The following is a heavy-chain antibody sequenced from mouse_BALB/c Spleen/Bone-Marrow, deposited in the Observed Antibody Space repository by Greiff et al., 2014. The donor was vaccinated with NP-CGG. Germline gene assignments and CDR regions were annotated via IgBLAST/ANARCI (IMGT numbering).Heavy chain of an antibody. Sequence: EVQLQQSGPELVKPGASVKISCKASGYTFTDYNMHWVKQSHGKSLEWIGYIYPYNGGTVYKQKFRSKATLTVDNSSSTANMELRSQTSEDSAVYYCARGAAYGYYLGLAYWGQGTLVTVSA. D-gene: IGHD2-3*01. J-gene: IGHJ3*01. CDR1: GYTFTDYN. CDR2: IYPYNGGT. V-gene: IGHV1S29*02. CDR3: ARGAAYGYYLGLAY.